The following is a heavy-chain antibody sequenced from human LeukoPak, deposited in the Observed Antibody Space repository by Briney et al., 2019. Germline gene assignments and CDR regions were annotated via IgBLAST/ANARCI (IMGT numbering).Heavy chain of an antibody. CDR3: ARTPLDSSGYYYGYYYYYYMDV. J-gene: IGHJ6*03. CDR2: IYYSGST. Sequence: SETLSLTCTVSGGSISSYYWSWIRQPPGKGLEWSGYIYYSGSTNYNPSLKSRVTISVDTSKNQFSLKLSSVTAADTAVYYCARTPLDSSGYYYGYYYYYYMDVWGKGTTVTVSS. CDR1: GGSISSYY. D-gene: IGHD3-22*01. V-gene: IGHV4-59*01.